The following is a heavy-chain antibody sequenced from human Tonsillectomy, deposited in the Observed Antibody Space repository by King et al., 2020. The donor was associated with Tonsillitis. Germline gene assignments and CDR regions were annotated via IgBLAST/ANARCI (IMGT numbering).Heavy chain of an antibody. V-gene: IGHV1-2*02. D-gene: IGHD3-22*01. CDR3: ATNAIESDTSAYRDFRH. J-gene: IGHJ1*01. CDR2: IKPNSGDT. Sequence: LQLVQSGAELRKPGASVTVVCRTAGDTFTGHVVHWVRQAPGQGLEWMGWIKPNSGDTHYSPNFQCRVTLSGDVSSTTAYMGLSSLRPDDTAVYYCATNAIESDTSAYRDFRHWGQGTLVTVSS. CDR1: GDTFTGHV.